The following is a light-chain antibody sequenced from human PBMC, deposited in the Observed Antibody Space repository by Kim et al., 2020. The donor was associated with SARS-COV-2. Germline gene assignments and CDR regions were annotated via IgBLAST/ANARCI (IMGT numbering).Light chain of an antibody. CDR2: WGS. V-gene: IGKV2-28*01. J-gene: IGKJ2*01. CDR3: MQALQTPYT. CDR1: QSLLHSNGYNY. Sequence: DIVMTQSPLSLPVTPGEPASFSCRSSQSLLHSNGYNYLDWYLQKPGQSPQLLIYWGSNRASGVPDRFSGSGSGTDFTLKISRVEAEDVGVYYCMQALQTPYTFGQGTKLEI.